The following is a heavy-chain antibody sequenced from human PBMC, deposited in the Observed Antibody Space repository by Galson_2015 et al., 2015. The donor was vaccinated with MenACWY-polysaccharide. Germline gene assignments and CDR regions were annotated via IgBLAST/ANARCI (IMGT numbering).Heavy chain of an antibody. CDR3: AKSAGDYVWGSYYGNAFDI. CDR1: GISFDDYA. V-gene: IGHV3-9*01. J-gene: IGHJ3*02. Sequence: SLRLSCAASGISFDDYAMHWVRQAPGKGLEWVSGISWNSGSIGYADSVKGRFTISRDNAKNSLYLQMNSLRAEDTALYYCAKSAGDYVWGSYYGNAFDIWGQGTMVTVSS. D-gene: IGHD3-16*01. CDR2: ISWNSGSI.